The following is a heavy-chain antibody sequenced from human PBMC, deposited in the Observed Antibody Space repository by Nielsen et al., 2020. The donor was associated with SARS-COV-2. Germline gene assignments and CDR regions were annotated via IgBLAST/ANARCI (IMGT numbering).Heavy chain of an antibody. CDR1: GFTFNSNG. J-gene: IGHJ6*02. CDR2: IWNDETNK. D-gene: IGHD3-16*01. CDR3: ARDLRFGAFGMDV. Sequence: GGSLRLSCAASGFTFNSNGMHWVRQAPGKGLEWVAVIWNDETNKYYADSVKGRFTISRDNSKNMVYLDMNNLRVEDTAVYYCARDLRFGAFGMDVWGQGTTVTVSS. V-gene: IGHV3-33*01.